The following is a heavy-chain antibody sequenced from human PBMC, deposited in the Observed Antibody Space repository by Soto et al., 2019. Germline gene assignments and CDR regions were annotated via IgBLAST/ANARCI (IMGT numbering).Heavy chain of an antibody. CDR3: ARGVTMVRGPTRYYHYGMDV. J-gene: IGHJ6*02. Sequence: ASVRVSCQASGYTFTSYDINWVRQATGQGLEWMGWMNPDSGNTGYAQEFPGRVNMTRNTSISTAYMELSSLRSEDRPVFYGARGVTMVRGPTRYYHYGMDVWGQGPTVTVSS. D-gene: IGHD3-10*01. V-gene: IGHV1-8*01. CDR2: MNPDSGNT. CDR1: GYTFTSYD.